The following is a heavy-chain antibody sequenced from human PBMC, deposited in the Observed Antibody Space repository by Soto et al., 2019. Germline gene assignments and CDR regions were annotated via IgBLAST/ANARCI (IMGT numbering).Heavy chain of an antibody. J-gene: IGHJ6*02. CDR1: GFTFSAYD. CDR3: AKDYDDSSGYYPRHYYYGMDV. D-gene: IGHD3-22*01. Sequence: PGGSLRLSCAVSGFTFSAYDMSWIRQAPGKGLEWVSYLSSRGSSIYYADSVKGRFTISRDNSKNTLYLQMNSLRAEDTAVYYCAKDYDDSSGYYPRHYYYGMDVWGQGTTVTVSS. CDR2: LSSRGSSI. V-gene: IGHV3-11*04.